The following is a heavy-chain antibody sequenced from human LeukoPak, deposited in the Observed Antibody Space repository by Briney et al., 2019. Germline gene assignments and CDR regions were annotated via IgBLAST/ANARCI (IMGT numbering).Heavy chain of an antibody. V-gene: IGHV3-7*01. Sequence: PGGSLRLSCAASEFTFSGHQMSWVRQAPGKGPEWVANIIQNGSKEYYLDSVKGRFIIYRDNGKNSLYLEMNSLRVEDTAVYYCARDWRQDNAFDLWGRGTMVTVSS. CDR2: IIQNGSKE. J-gene: IGHJ3*01. CDR1: EFTFSGHQ. CDR3: ARDWRQDNAFDL. D-gene: IGHD2-15*01.